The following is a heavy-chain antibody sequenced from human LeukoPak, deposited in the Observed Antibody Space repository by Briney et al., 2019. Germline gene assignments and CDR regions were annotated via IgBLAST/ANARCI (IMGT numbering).Heavy chain of an antibody. J-gene: IGHJ6*03. CDR2: ISAYNGNT. D-gene: IGHD2-2*01. Sequence: GASVKVSCKASGYTFTSYGISWVRQAPGQGLEWMGWISAYNGNTNYAQKLQGRVTMTTDTSTSTAYMELRSLRSDDTAVYYCARANSDCSSTSCSYYYYYYMDVWGKGTTVTISS. CDR1: GYTFTSYG. CDR3: ARANSDCSSTSCSYYYYYYMDV. V-gene: IGHV1-18*01.